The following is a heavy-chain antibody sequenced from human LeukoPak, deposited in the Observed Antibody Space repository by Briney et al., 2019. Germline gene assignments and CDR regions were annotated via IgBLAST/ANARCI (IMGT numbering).Heavy chain of an antibody. V-gene: IGHV3-73*01. CDR3: TRQGIFGVVMTDYYYYYYMDV. D-gene: IGHD3-3*01. CDR2: IRSKANSYAT. Sequence: PGGSLRLSCAASGFTFSGTAMHWVRQASGKGLEWVGRIRSKANSYATEYAASVKGRFTISRDDSKNTAYLQMNSLKTEDTAVYYCTRQGIFGVVMTDYYYYYYMDVWGKGTTVTVSS. J-gene: IGHJ6*03. CDR1: GFTFSGTA.